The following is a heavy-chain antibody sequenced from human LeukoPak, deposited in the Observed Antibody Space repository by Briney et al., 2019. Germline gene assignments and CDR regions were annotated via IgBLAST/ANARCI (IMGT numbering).Heavy chain of an antibody. CDR1: GFTFDDYG. V-gene: IGHV3-20*01. CDR2: INWNGGST. Sequence: GGSLRLPCAASGFTFDDYGMSWVRQAPGKGLEWVSGINWNGGSTGYADSVKGRFTISRDNAKNSLYLQMNSLRAEDTALYHCAVNDYGDYEWTDALDIWGQGTMVTVSS. J-gene: IGHJ3*02. D-gene: IGHD4-17*01. CDR3: AVNDYGDYEWTDALDI.